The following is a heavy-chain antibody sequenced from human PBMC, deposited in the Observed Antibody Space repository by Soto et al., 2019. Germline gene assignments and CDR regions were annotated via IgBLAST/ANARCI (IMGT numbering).Heavy chain of an antibody. D-gene: IGHD3-3*01. CDR2: IKHDGSDK. Sequence: EVQLVESGGGLVQPGGSLRLSCAASGFTFSSNWMSWIRQAPGKGLELLANIKHDGSDKYYVDSVKGRFTISRDNGMNSLYLQMNMLRAEDKGVYYCATNTRVPNNWGKGTLVTVSS. CDR1: GFTFSSNW. J-gene: IGHJ4*02. V-gene: IGHV3-7*01. CDR3: ATNTRVPNN.